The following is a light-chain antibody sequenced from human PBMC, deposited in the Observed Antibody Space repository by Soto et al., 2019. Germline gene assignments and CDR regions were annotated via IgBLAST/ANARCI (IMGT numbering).Light chain of an antibody. J-gene: IGLJ2*01. CDR2: SNN. V-gene: IGLV1-44*01. Sequence: QAVVTQPPSASGTPGQRVTISCSGSSSNIGSNTVNWDQQLPGTAPKLLIYSNNQRPSGVPDRFSGSKSGTSASLAISGLQSEDEADYYCAAWDDSLNGLVFGGGTKLTVL. CDR1: SSNIGSNT. CDR3: AAWDDSLNGLV.